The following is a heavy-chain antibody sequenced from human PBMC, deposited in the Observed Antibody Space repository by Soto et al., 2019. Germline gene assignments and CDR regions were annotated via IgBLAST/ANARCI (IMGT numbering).Heavy chain of an antibody. J-gene: IGHJ4*02. Sequence: PGGSLRLSCAAPGFTFSSYEMNWVRQAPGKGLEWVSYINSDGSTVYYTDSVKGRFTISRDNAKNSLYLQMNSLRAEETAVYYCERDERTYSGSIRHIDYWGQGTLVTVSS. CDR3: ERDERTYSGSIRHIDY. CDR2: INSDGSTV. V-gene: IGHV3-48*03. CDR1: GFTFSSYE. D-gene: IGHD1-26*01.